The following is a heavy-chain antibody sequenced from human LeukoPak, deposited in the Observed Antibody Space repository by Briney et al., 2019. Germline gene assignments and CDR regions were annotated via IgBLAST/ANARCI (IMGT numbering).Heavy chain of an antibody. V-gene: IGHV6-1*01. CDR2: TYYRSNWYN. J-gene: IGHJ3*02. Sequence: SRTLSLTCAVSGDSVLSNSSWNWIRQFPSRGLEWLGRTYYRSNWYNDYGVSVKSRININPDTSKNLFSLQLSSVTPEDTAVYYCVRGGQGDGHSADEGFDIWGQGTMVTVS. CDR3: VRGGQGDGHSADEGFDI. CDR1: GDSVLSNSS. D-gene: IGHD5-18*01.